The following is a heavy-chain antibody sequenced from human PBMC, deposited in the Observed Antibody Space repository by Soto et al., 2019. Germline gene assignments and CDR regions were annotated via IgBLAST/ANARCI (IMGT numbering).Heavy chain of an antibody. J-gene: IGHJ1*01. CDR1: GFTFSSYA. V-gene: IGHV3-23*01. Sequence: PGGSLRLSWAASGFTFSSYAMSWFRQAPGKGLEWVSAISGSGGSTYYADSVKGRFTISRDNSKNTLYLQMNSLRAEDTAVYYCAKALGWLHSIWGQGTPVPVSS. CDR3: AKALGWLHSI. CDR2: ISGSGGST. D-gene: IGHD5-12*01.